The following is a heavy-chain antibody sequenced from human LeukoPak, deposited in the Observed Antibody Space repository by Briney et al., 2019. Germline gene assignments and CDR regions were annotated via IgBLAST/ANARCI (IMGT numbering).Heavy chain of an antibody. D-gene: IGHD3-10*01. Sequence: ASVKVSCKASGYTFTNYYIHWVRQAPGQGLEWMGIINPSGGSTNFAQKFQGRVTMTTDTSTITVYMELSSLRSEDTAVYYCARSYYGSGSYYPFDYWGQGTLVTVSS. CDR2: INPSGGST. J-gene: IGHJ4*02. V-gene: IGHV1-46*01. CDR3: ARSYYGSGSYYPFDY. CDR1: GYTFTNYY.